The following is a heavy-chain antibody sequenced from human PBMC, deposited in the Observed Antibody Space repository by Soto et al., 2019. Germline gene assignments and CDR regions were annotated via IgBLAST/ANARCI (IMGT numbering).Heavy chain of an antibody. CDR1: GGSISSGGYY. V-gene: IGHV4-31*03. Sequence: QVELQESGPGLVKPSQTLSLTCTVSGGSISSGGYYWSWVRQHPGKGLEWIGYIYDSGSTYYNPSLKSRFTISIDTSKHQFSLKLTSVTAADTAVYYCASQATGWYPDYWGQGTLVTVSS. CDR2: IYDSGST. D-gene: IGHD6-19*01. J-gene: IGHJ4*02. CDR3: ASQATGWYPDY.